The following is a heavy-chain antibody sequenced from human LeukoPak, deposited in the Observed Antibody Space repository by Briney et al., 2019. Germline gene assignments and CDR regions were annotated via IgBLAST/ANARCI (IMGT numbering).Heavy chain of an antibody. Sequence: GVLRLSCAASGFTFSNFWMHWVRQAPGKGLVWVALIYGDGSFTRYADSVKGRFTISRDNAKNTVYLQMNSLRAEDTAIYYCTRVGYIDEGIDYWGQGTLVTVSS. D-gene: IGHD5-24*01. V-gene: IGHV3-74*01. CDR3: TRVGYIDEGIDY. J-gene: IGHJ4*02. CDR2: IYGDGSFT. CDR1: GFTFSNFW.